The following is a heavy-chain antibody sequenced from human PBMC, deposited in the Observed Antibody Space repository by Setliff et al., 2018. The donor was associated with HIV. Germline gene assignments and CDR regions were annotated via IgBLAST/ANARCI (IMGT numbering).Heavy chain of an antibody. CDR3: ARVFPPIRGAPFGTPPGAFDI. V-gene: IGHV4-59*12. J-gene: IGHJ3*02. CDR2: ISSSGTT. CDR1: DDSFSNYD. Sequence: SETLSLTCVVSDDSFSNYDWTWIRQPPGKALQWIGYISSSGTTNYNPSLRSRVTMSVDTSKSQLSLKLTSVTAADTAVYYCARVFPPIRGAPFGTPPGAFDIWGQGTMVTVSS. D-gene: IGHD2-15*01.